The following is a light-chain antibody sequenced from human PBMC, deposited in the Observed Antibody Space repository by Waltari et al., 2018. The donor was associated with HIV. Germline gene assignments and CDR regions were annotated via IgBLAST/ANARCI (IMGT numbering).Light chain of an antibody. CDR3: ATWDSGLSAVV. Sequence: QSVLTQPPSVSATPGQKVTISCSGSSSNIGYNYVFWYQQLPGTAPKLLIYDNNKRPSGIPDRCSGSKSGTSATLGITGLQTGDEADYYCATWDSGLSAVVFGGGTKLTGL. J-gene: IGLJ2*01. CDR1: SSNIGYNY. V-gene: IGLV1-51*01. CDR2: DNN.